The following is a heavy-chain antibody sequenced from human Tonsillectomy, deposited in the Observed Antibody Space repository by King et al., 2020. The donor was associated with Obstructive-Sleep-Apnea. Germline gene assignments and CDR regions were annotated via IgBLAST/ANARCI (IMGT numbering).Heavy chain of an antibody. V-gene: IGHV3-15*01. Sequence: VQLVESGGGLVQPGGSLRLSCVASGFTFSNAWMTWIRQAPGKGLEWVGRIKSKADGGTIDCAAPVQGRFTISRDDSKSTLYLQMNSLKTEDTAVYYCTTGDPSGPPIFPQTDYWGQGTLVTVSS. D-gene: IGHD1-26*01. J-gene: IGHJ4*02. CDR3: TTGDPSGPPIFPQTDY. CDR1: GFTFSNAW. CDR2: IKSKADGGTI.